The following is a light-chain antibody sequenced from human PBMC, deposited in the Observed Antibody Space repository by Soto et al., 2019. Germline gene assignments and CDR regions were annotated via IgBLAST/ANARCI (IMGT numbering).Light chain of an antibody. Sequence: QSALTQPASVSGSPGQSITISCTGTSSDIGDYKYVSWYKQHTGKAPKLMIYDVSNRPSGVSNRFSGSKSGNTASLTISGLQAEDEADNYCSSYTDSSFVIFGGGTKLTVL. CDR2: DVS. V-gene: IGLV2-14*03. CDR3: SSYTDSSFVI. J-gene: IGLJ2*01. CDR1: SSDIGDYKY.